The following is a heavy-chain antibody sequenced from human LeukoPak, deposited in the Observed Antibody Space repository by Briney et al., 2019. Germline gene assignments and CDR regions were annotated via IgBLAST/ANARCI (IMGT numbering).Heavy chain of an antibody. D-gene: IGHD4-23*01. Sequence: VASVTVSCKASGGTFSSYAISWVRQAPGQGLEWMGGIIPIFGTANYAQKFQGRVTITADKSTSTAYMELSSLRSEDTAVYYCARGPVSLTPLYFDYWGQGTLVTVSS. CDR1: GGTFSSYA. CDR3: ARGPVSLTPLYFDY. V-gene: IGHV1-69*06. CDR2: IIPIFGTA. J-gene: IGHJ4*02.